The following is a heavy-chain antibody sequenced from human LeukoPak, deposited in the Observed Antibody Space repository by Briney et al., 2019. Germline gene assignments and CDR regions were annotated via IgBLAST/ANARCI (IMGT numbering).Heavy chain of an antibody. D-gene: IGHD2-2*01. Sequence: SETLSLTCAVYGGSFSGYYWSWIRQPPGKGLEWIGSIYYSGSTYYNPSLKSRVTISVDTSKNQFSLKLSSVTAADMAVYYCANHLGYCSSTSCYGGWFDPWGQGTLVTVSS. CDR3: ANHLGYCSSTSCYGGWFDP. V-gene: IGHV4-34*01. CDR1: GGSFSGYY. J-gene: IGHJ5*02. CDR2: IYYSGST.